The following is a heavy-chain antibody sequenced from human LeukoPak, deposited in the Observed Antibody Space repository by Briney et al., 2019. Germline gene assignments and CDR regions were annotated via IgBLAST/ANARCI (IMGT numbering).Heavy chain of an antibody. D-gene: IGHD1-26*01. CDR3: AKHLRATNTYIFFGLDV. CDR2: INWKGGGT. V-gene: IGHV3-9*01. J-gene: IGHJ6*02. CDR1: GFTFKDYG. Sequence: PGGSLRLSCAATGFTFKDYGMHWVRQPPGKGLEWVPGINWKGGGTDYADSVKGRFTISRDNAKNSLYLQMTSLRPEDTALYYCAKHLRATNTYIFFGLDVWGQGTTVSVSS.